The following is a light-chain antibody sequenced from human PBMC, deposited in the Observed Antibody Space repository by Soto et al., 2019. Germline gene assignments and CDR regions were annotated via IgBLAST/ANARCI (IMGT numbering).Light chain of an antibody. Sequence: EIVLTQSPGTLSLSPGEGASLSCRASQTITNDYLAWYQQRPGQAPRLLIYGASSRATGIPDRFSGSGSGTDFTLTISRLEPEDFAVYYCQLHGRSRRATFGQGTRLEIK. CDR2: GAS. CDR3: QLHGRSRRAT. V-gene: IGKV3-20*01. J-gene: IGKJ5*01. CDR1: QTITNDY.